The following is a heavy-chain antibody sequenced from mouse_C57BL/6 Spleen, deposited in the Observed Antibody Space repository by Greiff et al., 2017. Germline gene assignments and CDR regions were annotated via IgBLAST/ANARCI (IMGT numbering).Heavy chain of an antibody. D-gene: IGHD1-1*01. V-gene: IGHV1-55*01. Sequence: QVQLQQPGAELVKPGASVKMSCKASGYTFTSYWITWVKQSPGQGLEWIGDIYPGSGSTNYNDTFKSKATLTVDTPSSTAYMQLSNMTSEDSAVYYCAMAYYYYGSSYPLFDDWGQGTTLTVSS. J-gene: IGHJ2*01. CDR1: GYTFTSYW. CDR3: AMAYYYYGSSYPLFDD. CDR2: IYPGSGST.